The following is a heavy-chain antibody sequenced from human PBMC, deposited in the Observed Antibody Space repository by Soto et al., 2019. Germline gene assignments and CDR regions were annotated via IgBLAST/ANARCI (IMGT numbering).Heavy chain of an antibody. CDR2: IYATGTT. Sequence: LSLTCTVSGASISGFYWSWIRKSAGKGLEWIGRIYATGTTDYNPSLKSRVMMSVDTSKKQFSLKLRSVTAADTAVYYCVRDGTKTLRDWFDPWGQGISVTVFS. D-gene: IGHD1-1*01. V-gene: IGHV4-4*07. J-gene: IGHJ5*02. CDR1: GASISGFY. CDR3: VRDGTKTLRDWFDP.